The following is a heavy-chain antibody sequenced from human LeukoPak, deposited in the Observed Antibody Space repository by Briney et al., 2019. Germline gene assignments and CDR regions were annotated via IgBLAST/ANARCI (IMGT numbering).Heavy chain of an antibody. Sequence: GRSLRLSCVASGFTFDDYAMHWVRQAPGKGLEWVSGVSWNSGSVGYADSVKGRFTISRDNAKNSLYLQMNSLRAEDTALYHCAKDVGRLERNPDYWGQGTLVTVSS. J-gene: IGHJ4*02. D-gene: IGHD1-1*01. CDR2: VSWNSGSV. CDR1: GFTFDDYA. V-gene: IGHV3-9*01. CDR3: AKDVGRLERNPDY.